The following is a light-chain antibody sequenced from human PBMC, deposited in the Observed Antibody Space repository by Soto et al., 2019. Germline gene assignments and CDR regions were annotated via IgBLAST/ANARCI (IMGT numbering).Light chain of an antibody. CDR3: HQGYSTPIA. CDR2: AAS. CDR1: QSISSY. Sequence: DIQMTQSPSSLSASVGDRVTITCRASQSISSYLNWYQQKPVKAPKLLIYAASSLQSGVPSRFSGSGSGTDFTLTISSLQPEDFGNYYCHQGYSTPIALGQGTRLEIK. V-gene: IGKV1-39*01. J-gene: IGKJ5*01.